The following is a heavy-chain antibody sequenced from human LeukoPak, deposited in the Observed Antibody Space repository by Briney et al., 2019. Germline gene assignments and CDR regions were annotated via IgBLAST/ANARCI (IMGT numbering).Heavy chain of an antibody. D-gene: IGHD3-16*01. CDR2: IKSMAAGGTT. CDR1: GFSFSGAW. V-gene: IGHV3-15*01. J-gene: IGHJ3*02. Sequence: GGSLRLSCVGSGFSFSGAWISWVRQAPGKGLEWVGRIKSMAAGGTTHYAAPVKDRFTISRDDSRNTLYLQMNSLKTEDTAVYYCSTEGGGGGAFNIWGQGTMVTVSS. CDR3: STEGGGGGAFNI.